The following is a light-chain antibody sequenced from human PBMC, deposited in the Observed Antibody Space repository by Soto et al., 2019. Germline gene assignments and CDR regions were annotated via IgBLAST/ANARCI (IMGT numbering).Light chain of an antibody. CDR3: GSYTRSSTLVV. CDR2: DVS. CDR1: SSDVGGYNY. Sequence: QSALTQPASVSGSPGQSITISCTGTSSDVGGYNYVSWYQQHPGKAPKLMIYDVSNRPSGVSNRFSGSMSGNTASLTISGRQAEDEADYYCGSYTRSSTLVVFGGGTKLTVL. J-gene: IGLJ2*01. V-gene: IGLV2-14*01.